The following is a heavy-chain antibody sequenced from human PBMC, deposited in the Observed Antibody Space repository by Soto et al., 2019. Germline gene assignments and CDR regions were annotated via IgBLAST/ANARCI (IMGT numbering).Heavy chain of an antibody. V-gene: IGHV1-18*01. J-gene: IGHJ5*02. CDR1: GYTFTSYG. Sequence: ASVKVSCKASGYTFTSYGISWVRQAPGQGPEWMGWISAYNGNTGYVQKFQGRVTMTRDTSISTAYMELSSLRSEDTAVYFCARGVNYGAYSRWFDPWGQGTLVTVSS. D-gene: IGHD4-17*01. CDR3: ARGVNYGAYSRWFDP. CDR2: ISAYNGNT.